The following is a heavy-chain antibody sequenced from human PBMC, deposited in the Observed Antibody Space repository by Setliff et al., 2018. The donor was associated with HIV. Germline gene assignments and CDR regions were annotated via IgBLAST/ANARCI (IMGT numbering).Heavy chain of an antibody. CDR3: ARDNPSAHWFDP. CDR2: FHYSGGT. V-gene: IGHV4-39*07. CDR1: GGSISSSNYY. J-gene: IGHJ5*02. Sequence: PSETLSLTCNVSGGSISSSNYYWGWIRQPPGKGLEWIGSFHYSGGTHYNPSLKSRVTISIDRSKNQFSLKLSSVTPADTAIYYCARDNPSAHWFDPWGHGTLVTVSS.